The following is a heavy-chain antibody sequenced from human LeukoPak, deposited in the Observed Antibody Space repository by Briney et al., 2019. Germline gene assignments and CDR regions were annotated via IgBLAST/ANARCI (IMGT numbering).Heavy chain of an antibody. Sequence: GGSLRLSCVGSGFTFGSYAMSWIRQAPGKGLEWVSLISGSGGVTYYADSVKGRFTISRDNSKNTLYLQMNSLRAEDTATYYCAKEWDGSGTRLGWFDPWGQGTLVTVSS. V-gene: IGHV3-23*01. CDR2: ISGSGGVT. CDR1: GFTFGSYA. CDR3: AKEWDGSGTRLGWFDP. D-gene: IGHD3-10*01. J-gene: IGHJ5*02.